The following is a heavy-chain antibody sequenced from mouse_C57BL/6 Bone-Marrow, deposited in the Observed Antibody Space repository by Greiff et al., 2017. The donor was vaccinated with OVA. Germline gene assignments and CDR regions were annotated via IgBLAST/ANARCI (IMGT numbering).Heavy chain of an antibody. CDR1: GYSITSGYY. J-gene: IGHJ2*01. CDR3: ASLYALYFDY. CDR2: ISYDGSN. D-gene: IGHD2-3*01. V-gene: IGHV3-6*01. Sequence: DVQLQESGPGLVKPSQSLSLTCSVTGYSITSGYYWNWIRQFPGNKLEWMGYISYDGSNNYKPSLKNRISITRDTSKNQFFLKLNSVTTEDTATYYCASLYALYFDYWGQGTTLTVSS.